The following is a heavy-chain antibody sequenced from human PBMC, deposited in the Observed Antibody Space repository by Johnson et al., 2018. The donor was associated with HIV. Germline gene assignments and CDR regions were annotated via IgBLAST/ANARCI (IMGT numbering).Heavy chain of an antibody. CDR2: ISWNSGSI. J-gene: IGHJ3*02. Sequence: VQLVESGGVVVKPGGSLRLSCAASGFTFDDYAMHWVRQAPGKGLEWVSGISWNSGSIGYADSVKGRFTISRDNAKNSLYLQMNSLRAEDTAVYYCARAASDAFDIWGQGTMVTVSS. V-gene: IGHV3-9*01. CDR1: GFTFDDYA. CDR3: ARAASDAFDI.